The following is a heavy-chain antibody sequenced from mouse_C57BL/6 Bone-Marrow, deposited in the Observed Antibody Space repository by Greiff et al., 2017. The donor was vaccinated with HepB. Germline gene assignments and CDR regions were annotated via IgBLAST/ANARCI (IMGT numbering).Heavy chain of an antibody. J-gene: IGHJ2*01. CDR2: INYDGSST. V-gene: IGHV5-16*01. CDR1: GFTFSDYY. Sequence: EVQLQESEGGLVQPGSSMKLSCTASGFTFSDYYMAWVRQVPEKGLEWVANINYDGSSTYYLDSLKSRFIISRDNAKNILYLQMSSLKSEDTATYYCARDLDYFDYSGQGTTLTVSS. CDR3: ARDLDYFDY.